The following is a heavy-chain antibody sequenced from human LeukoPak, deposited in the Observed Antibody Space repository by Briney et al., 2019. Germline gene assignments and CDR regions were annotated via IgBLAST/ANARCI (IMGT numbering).Heavy chain of an antibody. Sequence: GASVKVSCKASGYTFTGYYMHWVRQAPGQGLEWMGWINPNSGGTNYAQKFQGRVTMTRDTSISTAYMELSRLRSDDTAIYYCTIRYSGSYNDYWGQGTLVTVSS. V-gene: IGHV1-2*02. J-gene: IGHJ4*02. CDR3: TIRYSGSYNDY. CDR1: GYTFTGYY. CDR2: INPNSGGT. D-gene: IGHD1-26*01.